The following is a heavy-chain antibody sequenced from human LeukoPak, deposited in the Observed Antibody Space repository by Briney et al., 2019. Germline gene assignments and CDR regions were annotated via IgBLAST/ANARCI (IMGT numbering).Heavy chain of an antibody. V-gene: IGHV3-48*03. Sequence: GGSLRLSCAASGFTFSSYEMNWVRQAPGKGLEWVSYISSSGSTIYYADSVKGRFTISRDNAKNSLYLQMNSLRAEDTAVYYCAREGRWLQLFEWGQGTLVTVSS. CDR1: GFTFSSYE. CDR3: AREGRWLQLFE. CDR2: ISSSGSTI. D-gene: IGHD5-24*01. J-gene: IGHJ4*02.